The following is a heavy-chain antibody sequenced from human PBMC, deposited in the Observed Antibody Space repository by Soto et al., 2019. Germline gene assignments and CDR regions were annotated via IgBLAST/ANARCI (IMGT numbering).Heavy chain of an antibody. V-gene: IGHV1-2*04. CDR1: LYTFTGYY. Sequence: KVSCDASLYTFTGYYMHWVRQAPGQGLECMGWINPNSGGTNYAQKFQGWVTMTRDTSISTAYMELSRLRSDDTAVYYCATSAAPSGYYYDSSGPNDAFDIWGQGTTVTV. CDR2: INPNSGGT. J-gene: IGHJ3*02. D-gene: IGHD3-22*01. CDR3: ATSAAPSGYYYDSSGPNDAFDI.